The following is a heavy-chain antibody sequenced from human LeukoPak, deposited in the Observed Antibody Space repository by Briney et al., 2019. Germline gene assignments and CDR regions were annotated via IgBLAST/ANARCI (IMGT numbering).Heavy chain of an antibody. J-gene: IGHJ3*02. V-gene: IGHV1-69*05. Sequence: SVKVSCKASGGTFSSYAISWVRQAPGQGLEWMGGIIPIFGTANYAQKFQGRVTITTDESTSTAYMELSSLRSEDTAVYYCARETEIVGAMGAFDIWGQGTMVTVSS. CDR3: ARETEIVGAMGAFDI. D-gene: IGHD1-26*01. CDR1: GGTFSSYA. CDR2: IIPIFGTA.